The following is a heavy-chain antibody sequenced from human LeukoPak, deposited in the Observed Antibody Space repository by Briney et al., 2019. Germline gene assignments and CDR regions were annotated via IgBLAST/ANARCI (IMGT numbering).Heavy chain of an antibody. J-gene: IGHJ5*02. CDR3: AKALSRNWTIRIWFDP. V-gene: IGHV3-23*01. CDR1: GFTFSSYA. CDR2: ISGSGGST. Sequence: GGSLRLSCAASGFTFSSYAMSWVRQAPGKGLEWVSAISGSGGSTYYADSVKGRFTISRDNSKNTLYLQMNSLRAEDTALYYCAKALSRNWTIRIWFDPWGQGTLVTVSS. D-gene: IGHD1-1*01.